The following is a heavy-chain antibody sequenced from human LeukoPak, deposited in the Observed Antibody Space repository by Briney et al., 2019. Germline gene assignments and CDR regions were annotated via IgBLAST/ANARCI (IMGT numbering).Heavy chain of an antibody. Sequence: PGGSLRLSCAASGFTFSSYGMHWVRQAPGKGLEWVAVISYDGSNEYYADSVKGRFTISRDNSKNTLYLQMNSLRAEDTAVYYCAKGPSPRYFDWLSPDVWGQGTLVTVSS. J-gene: IGHJ4*02. D-gene: IGHD3-9*01. V-gene: IGHV3-30*18. CDR1: GFTFSSYG. CDR3: AKGPSPRYFDWLSPDV. CDR2: ISYDGSNE.